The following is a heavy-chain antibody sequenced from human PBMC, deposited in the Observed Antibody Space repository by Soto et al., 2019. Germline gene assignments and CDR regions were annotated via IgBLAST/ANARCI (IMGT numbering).Heavy chain of an antibody. J-gene: IGHJ4*02. CDR1: GFTFDDYT. V-gene: IGHV3-21*01. Sequence: GGSLRLSCAASGFTFDDYTMHWVRQRPGKGLEWVSSISSSSSYIYYADSVKGRFTISRDNAKNSLYLQMNSLRAEDTAVYYCARDRIDYWGQGTLVTVSS. CDR2: ISSSSSYI. CDR3: ARDRIDY.